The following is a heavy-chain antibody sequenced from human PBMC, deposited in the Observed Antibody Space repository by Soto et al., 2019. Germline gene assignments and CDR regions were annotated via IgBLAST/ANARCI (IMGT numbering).Heavy chain of an antibody. D-gene: IGHD6-13*01. CDR3: ARRPRGGAAGRGILFDP. V-gene: IGHV3-11*01. J-gene: IGHJ5*02. CDR1: GVTGVTLADYA. Sequence: GGSLRLSCAASGVTGVTLADYAMSWVRQAPGKGLAWVSYISSSGSTIYYADSVKGRFTITRDNASNSLYLQMNSLRAEDTAVYYCARRPRGGAAGRGILFDPWGQGTLVTVSS. CDR2: ISSSGSTI.